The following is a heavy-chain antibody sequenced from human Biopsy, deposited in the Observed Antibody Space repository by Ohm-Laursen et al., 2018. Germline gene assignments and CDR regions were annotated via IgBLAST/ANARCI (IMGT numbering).Heavy chain of an antibody. J-gene: IGHJ4*02. CDR1: GGPFSGYF. Sequence: GTLSLTCAVYGGPFSGYFWTWIRQAPGKGLEWIGEIDHTGGTNYNPSPKSRVNISQDRSKNQFSLRLDSVTAADTAVYYCARSVDITVVRGYYFDFWGQGTLVTVSS. D-gene: IGHD3-10*01. CDR3: ARSVDITVVRGYYFDF. V-gene: IGHV4-34*01. CDR2: IDHTGGT.